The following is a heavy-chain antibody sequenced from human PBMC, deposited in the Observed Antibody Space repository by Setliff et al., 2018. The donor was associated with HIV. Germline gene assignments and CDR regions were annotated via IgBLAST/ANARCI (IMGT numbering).Heavy chain of an antibody. Sequence: GGSLRLSCAASGFRFRSYWMSWVRQAPGKGLEWVGRIKSKTDGGTTDYAAPVKGRFTISRDDSRNTLYLQMNSMKSDDTATYYCVGHYYDPLTGYYVWFFDVWGRGTLVTVSS. D-gene: IGHD3-9*01. CDR1: GFRFRSYW. CDR3: VGHYYDPLTGYYVWFFDV. V-gene: IGHV3-15*05. J-gene: IGHJ2*01. CDR2: IKSKTDGGTT.